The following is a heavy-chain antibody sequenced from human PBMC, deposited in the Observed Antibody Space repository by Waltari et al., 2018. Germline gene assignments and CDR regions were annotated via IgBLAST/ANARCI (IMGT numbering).Heavy chain of an antibody. V-gene: IGHV3-21*06. CDR2: MSGSSSSI. Sequence: EVQLVESGGGLVEPGGSLRLSCAASGFTFRSYGMNWVRQAPGKGGGWVALMSGSSSSIFNTESVKGRFTISRDNAKNSVYLQMNTLRAEDTAVYSCARGSQAEWLLNDHWGQGTLVTVSS. CDR3: ARGSQAEWLLNDH. J-gene: IGHJ4*01. D-gene: IGHD3-3*01. CDR1: GFTFRSYG.